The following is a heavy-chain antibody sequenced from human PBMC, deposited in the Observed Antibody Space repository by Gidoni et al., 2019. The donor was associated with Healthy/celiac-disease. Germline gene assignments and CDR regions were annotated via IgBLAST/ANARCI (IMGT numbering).Heavy chain of an antibody. CDR1: GFTFSSYA. Sequence: EVQLLESGGGLVQPGGSLRLSCPASGFTFSSYAMSWVRQAPGKGLEWVSAISGSGGSTSYADSVKGRFTISRDNSKNTLYLQMNSLKAEDTAVYYCGGIAAAGTYYYGMDVWGQGTTVTVSS. CDR3: GGIAAAGTYYYGMDV. D-gene: IGHD6-13*01. CDR2: ISGSGGST. J-gene: IGHJ6*02. V-gene: IGHV3-23*01.